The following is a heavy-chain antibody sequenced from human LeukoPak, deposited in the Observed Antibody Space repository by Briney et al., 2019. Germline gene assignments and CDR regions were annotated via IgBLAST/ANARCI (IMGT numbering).Heavy chain of an antibody. CDR1: GFTLRSYD. D-gene: IGHD6-6*01. V-gene: IGHV3-30*18. CDR3: AKDPVEYTSSSPAY. Sequence: GGSLRLSCVVSGFTLRSYDMHWVRQAPGKGLEWLAVISNDGTKKYYADSVKGRFTISRDNSKDTLYLQMNSLRVGDTAVYYCAKDPVEYTSSSPAYWGQGTLVTVSS. CDR2: ISNDGTKK. J-gene: IGHJ4*02.